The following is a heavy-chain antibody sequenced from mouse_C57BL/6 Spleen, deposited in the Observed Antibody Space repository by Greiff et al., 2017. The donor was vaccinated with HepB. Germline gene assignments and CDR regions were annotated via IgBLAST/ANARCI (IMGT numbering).Heavy chain of an antibody. CDR2: IYPSDSET. CDR3: ARKRGYYAMDY. CDR1: GYTFTSYW. J-gene: IGHJ4*01. Sequence: QVQLQQPGAELVRPGSSVKLSCKASGYTFTSYWMDWVKQRPGQGLEWIGNIYPSDSETHYNQKFKDKATLTVDKSSSTAYMQLSSLTSGDSAVYYCARKRGYYAMDYWGQGTSVTVSS. V-gene: IGHV1-61*01.